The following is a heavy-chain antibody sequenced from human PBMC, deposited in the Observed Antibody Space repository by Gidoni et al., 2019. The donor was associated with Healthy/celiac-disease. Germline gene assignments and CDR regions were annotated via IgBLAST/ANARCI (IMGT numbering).Heavy chain of an antibody. CDR2: IIAYNGNT. CDR3: ARVTPYYDYYYYYYMDV. Sequence: QVQLSLSAAEVKKPWASVKVSCQASGYTFTLFCISGVRQAPGQGLEWMGWIIAYNGNTNYAQKLQGRVTMTTDTSTSTAYMELRSLRSDDTAVYYCARVTPYYDYYYYYYMDVWGKGTTVTVSS. J-gene: IGHJ6*03. D-gene: IGHD3-10*01. V-gene: IGHV1-18*01. CDR1: GYTFTLFC.